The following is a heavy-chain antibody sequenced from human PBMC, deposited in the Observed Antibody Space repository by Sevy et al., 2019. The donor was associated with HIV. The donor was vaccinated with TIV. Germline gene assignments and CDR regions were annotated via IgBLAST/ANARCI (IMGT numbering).Heavy chain of an antibody. CDR1: GITFTRLG. Sequence: GGSLRLSCAASGITFTRLGMHWVRQAPGKGLEWVAIISNDGSEKEYADSVKGRFTISRDNSKDTLYLQMNSLRAEDTAVYYCARDRYTYGSYYFDYWGQGTLVTVSS. CDR3: ARDRYTYGSYYFDY. J-gene: IGHJ4*02. CDR2: ISNDGSEK. V-gene: IGHV3-30*03. D-gene: IGHD5-18*01.